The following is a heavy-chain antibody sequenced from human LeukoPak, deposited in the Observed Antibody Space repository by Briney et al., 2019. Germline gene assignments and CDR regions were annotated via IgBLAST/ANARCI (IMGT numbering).Heavy chain of an antibody. D-gene: IGHD1-26*01. CDR2: LSTSGAAT. J-gene: IGHJ4*02. CDR3: ARVKGSYCSDY. V-gene: IGHV3-21*04. Sequence: GGSLRLSCAASGFTFSSFSMNWVRQAPGKGLEWVSTLSTSGAATYYADSVKGRFTISRDNAKNSLYLQMNSLRAEDTAVYYCARVKGSYCSDYWGQGTLVTVSS. CDR1: GFTFSSFS.